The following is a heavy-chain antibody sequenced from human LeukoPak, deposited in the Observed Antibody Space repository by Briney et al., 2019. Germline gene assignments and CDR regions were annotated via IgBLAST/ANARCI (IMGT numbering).Heavy chain of an antibody. J-gene: IGHJ6*03. CDR2: INPNSGGT. CDR3: ARDRAVVGATTDYYYYMDV. Sequence: ASVTVSCTASGYTFTGYYMHWVRQAPGQGLEWMGWINPNSGGTNYAQKFQGRVTMTRDTSISTAYMELSRLRSDDTAVYYCARDRAVVGATTDYYYYMDVWGKGTTVTVSS. V-gene: IGHV1-2*02. D-gene: IGHD1-26*01. CDR1: GYTFTGYY.